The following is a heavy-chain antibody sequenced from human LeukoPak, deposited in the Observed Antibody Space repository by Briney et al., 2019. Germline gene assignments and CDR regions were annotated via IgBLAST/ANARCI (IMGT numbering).Heavy chain of an antibody. CDR2: FDPEDGET. CDR3: ATVSYYYDSSGYQGYFQH. J-gene: IGHJ1*01. D-gene: IGHD3-22*01. V-gene: IGHV1-24*01. Sequence: ASVKASFKVSGYTLTELSIHWVRQAPGKGLEWMGGFDPEDGETIYAQRFQGRVTMTEDSSTDTAYMELSSLRSEDAAVYYCATVSYYYDSSGYQGYFQHWGQGTLVTVSS. CDR1: GYTLTELS.